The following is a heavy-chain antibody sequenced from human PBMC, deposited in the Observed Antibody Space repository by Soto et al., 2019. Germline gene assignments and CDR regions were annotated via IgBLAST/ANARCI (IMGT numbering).Heavy chain of an antibody. D-gene: IGHD2-15*01. J-gene: IGHJ5*02. CDR3: ARDLVVVAATEGAGYNWFDP. V-gene: IGHV1-18*01. Sequence: QVQLVQSGAEVKKPGASVKVSCKASGYTFTSYGISWVRQAPGQGLEWMGWISAYNGNTNYAQKHQGRVTMTTDTSTSTAYMELRSLRSDDTAVYYCARDLVVVAATEGAGYNWFDPWGQGTLVTVSS. CDR1: GYTFTSYG. CDR2: ISAYNGNT.